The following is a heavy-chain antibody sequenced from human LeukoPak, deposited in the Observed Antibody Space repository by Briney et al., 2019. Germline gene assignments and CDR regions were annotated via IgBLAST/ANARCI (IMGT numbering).Heavy chain of an antibody. CDR3: AKGEMYRNTWYSDY. Sequence: PGGSLRLSCAPSGFSLYSYAVNWVPQAPGKGLECVSAITGSGTYTYYADSVKGRFTISRDYSNNTLYLQMNSVRAEDTAVYYCAKGEMYRNTWYSDYWGQGTLVTVSS. J-gene: IGHJ4*02. CDR1: GFSLYSYA. D-gene: IGHD1-26*01. CDR2: ITGSGTYT. V-gene: IGHV3-23*01.